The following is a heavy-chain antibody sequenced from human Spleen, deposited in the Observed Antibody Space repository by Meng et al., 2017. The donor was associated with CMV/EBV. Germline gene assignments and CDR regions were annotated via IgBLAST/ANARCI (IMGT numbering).Heavy chain of an antibody. CDR2: IKQDGTKQ. CDR3: ARTMTTVTTHDAFDI. J-gene: IGHJ3*02. CDR1: GFTFSSYW. Sequence: GESLKISCAASGFTFSSYWMTWVRQPPGKGLEWVANIKQDGTKQDYVDSVKGRFTVSRDNAKNTLYLQMDSLRAEDTAVYYCARTMTTVTTHDAFDIWGQGTMVTVSS. V-gene: IGHV3-7*01. D-gene: IGHD4-17*01.